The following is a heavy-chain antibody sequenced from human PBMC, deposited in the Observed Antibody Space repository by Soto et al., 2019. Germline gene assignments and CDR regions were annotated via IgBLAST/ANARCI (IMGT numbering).Heavy chain of an antibody. CDR2: ISAYNGNT. V-gene: IGHV1-18*01. Sequence: ASVKVSCKASGYTFTSYGISWVRQAPGQGLEWMGWISAYNGNTNYAQKLQGRVTMTTDTSTSTAYMELRSLRPDDTAVYYCARVPRIAVAGKKWFDPWGQGTLVTVSS. D-gene: IGHD6-19*01. CDR1: GYTFTSYG. J-gene: IGHJ5*02. CDR3: ARVPRIAVAGKKWFDP.